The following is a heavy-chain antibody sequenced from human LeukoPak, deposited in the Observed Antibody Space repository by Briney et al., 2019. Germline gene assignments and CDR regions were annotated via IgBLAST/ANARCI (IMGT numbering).Heavy chain of an antibody. CDR2: IYTSGST. Sequence: SETLSLTCTVSGGSISSYYWSWIRQPPGKGLEWIGYIYTSGSTNYNPSLKSRVTISVDTSKNQFSLKLSSVTAADTAVYYCASASQFGTFDSWGQGTLVVVSS. CDR1: GGSISSYY. J-gene: IGHJ4*02. CDR3: ASASQFGTFDS. D-gene: IGHD3-10*01. V-gene: IGHV4-4*09.